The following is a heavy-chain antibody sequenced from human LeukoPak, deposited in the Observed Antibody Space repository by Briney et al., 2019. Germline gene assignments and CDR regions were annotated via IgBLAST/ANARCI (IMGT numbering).Heavy chain of an antibody. V-gene: IGHV3-23*01. Sequence: GGSLRLSCAASGFTFSSYAMSWVREAPGKGLEWVSAISGSGGSTYYADSVKGRFTISRDNSKNTLYLQMNSLRVEDTAVYYCAKDSYSSGWFSDFQHWGQGTLVTVSS. D-gene: IGHD6-19*01. CDR2: ISGSGGST. J-gene: IGHJ1*01. CDR1: GFTFSSYA. CDR3: AKDSYSSGWFSDFQH.